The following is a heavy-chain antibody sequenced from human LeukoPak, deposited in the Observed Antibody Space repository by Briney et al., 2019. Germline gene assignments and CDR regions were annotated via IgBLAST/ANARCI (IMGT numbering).Heavy chain of an antibody. V-gene: IGHV3-23*01. D-gene: IGHD1-26*01. Sequence: PGGSLRLSCAASGFSLSSYAMSWVRQAPGKGLEWVSAISSTDAGTYHADSVRGRFTISRDSSKNTLYLQMNSLRAEDTAVYYCAKGGAQVGGQGTLVTVSS. CDR2: ISSTDAGT. CDR3: AKGGAQV. CDR1: GFSLSSYA. J-gene: IGHJ4*02.